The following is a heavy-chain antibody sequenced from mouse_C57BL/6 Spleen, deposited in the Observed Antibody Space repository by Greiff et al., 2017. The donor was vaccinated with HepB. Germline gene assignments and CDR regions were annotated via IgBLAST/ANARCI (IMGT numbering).Heavy chain of an antibody. V-gene: IGHV5-9*01. CDR1: GFTFSSYT. CDR2: ISGGGGNT. J-gene: IGHJ4*01. CDR3: ARLLDGYYDAMDY. D-gene: IGHD2-3*01. Sequence: EVQRVESGGGLVKPGGSLKLSCAASGFTFSSYTMSWVRQTPEKRLEWVATISGGGGNTYYPDSVKGRFTISRDNAKNTLYLQMSSLRSEDTALYYCARLLDGYYDAMDYWGQGTSVTVSS.